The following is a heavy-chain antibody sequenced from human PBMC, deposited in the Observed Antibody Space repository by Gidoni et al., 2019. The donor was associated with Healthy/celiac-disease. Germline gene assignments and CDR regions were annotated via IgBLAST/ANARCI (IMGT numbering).Heavy chain of an antibody. CDR3: ARIWLEASTRNYYYYYYMDV. CDR1: GFSLSTSGMC. D-gene: IGHD1-1*01. J-gene: IGHJ6*03. CDR2: IDWDDDR. Sequence: QVTLRESGPALVKPTQTLTLTCTFSGFSLSTSGMCVSWIRQPPGKALEWLALIDWDDDRYYSTSLKTRLTISKDTSKNQVVLTMTNMDPVDTATYYCARIWLEASTRNYYYYYYMDVWGKGTTVTVSS. V-gene: IGHV2-70*01.